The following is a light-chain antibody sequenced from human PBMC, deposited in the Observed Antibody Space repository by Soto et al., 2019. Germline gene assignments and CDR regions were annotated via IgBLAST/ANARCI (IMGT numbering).Light chain of an antibody. CDR2: DAS. CDR3: QQYNSYSWT. CDR1: QSITIW. V-gene: IGKV1-5*01. Sequence: DIQMTQSPSTLSASVGDRVTITCRASQSITIWLAWYQQKPGKAPKLLIFDASSLESGVPSRFSGSESGTEFTLTISSLQPDDFATYYCQQYNSYSWTFGQGTKVEIK. J-gene: IGKJ1*01.